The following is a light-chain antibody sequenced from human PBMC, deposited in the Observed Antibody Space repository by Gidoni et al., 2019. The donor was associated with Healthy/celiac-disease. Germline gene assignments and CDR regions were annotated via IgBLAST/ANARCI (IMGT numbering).Light chain of an antibody. CDR3: QAWDSSTYVV. J-gene: IGLJ2*01. Sequence: SYELTQPPSVSVSPGQTASITCSGDKLGDKYHCWYQQKPGQSPVLVIYQDTKRPSVIPERFSGSNSGTTATLTISGTQAMDEADYYCQAWDSSTYVVFGGGTKLTVL. CDR1: KLGDKY. CDR2: QDT. V-gene: IGLV3-1*01.